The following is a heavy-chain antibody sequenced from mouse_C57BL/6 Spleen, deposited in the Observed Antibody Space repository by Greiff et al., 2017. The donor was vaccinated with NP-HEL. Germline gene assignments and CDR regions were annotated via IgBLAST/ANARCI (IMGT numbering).Heavy chain of an antibody. CDR3: ASERDGYLFAY. V-gene: IGHV2-6*01. J-gene: IGHJ3*01. CDR2: IWGVGST. D-gene: IGHD2-3*01. Sequence: VMLVESGPGLVAPSQSLSITCTVSGFSLTSYGVDWVRQSPGKGLEWLGVIWGVGSTNYNSALKSRLSISKDNSKSQVFLKMNSLQTDDTAMYYCASERDGYLFAYWGQGTLVTVSA. CDR1: GFSLTSYG.